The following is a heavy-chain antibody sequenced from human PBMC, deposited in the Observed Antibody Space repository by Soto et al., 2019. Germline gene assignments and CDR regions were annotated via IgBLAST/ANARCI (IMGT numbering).Heavy chain of an antibody. Sequence: GGSLRLSCAASGFTFSSYGMHWVRQAPGKGLEWVAVISYDGSNKYYADSVKGRFTISRDNSKNTLYLQMNSLRAEDTAVYYCAKDPYAAAGTPWYFDYWGQGTLVTVPQ. J-gene: IGHJ4*02. V-gene: IGHV3-30*18. CDR2: ISYDGSNK. CDR1: GFTFSSYG. D-gene: IGHD6-13*01. CDR3: AKDPYAAAGTPWYFDY.